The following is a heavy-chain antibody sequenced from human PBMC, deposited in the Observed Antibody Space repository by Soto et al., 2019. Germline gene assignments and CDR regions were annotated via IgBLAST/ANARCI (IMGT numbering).Heavy chain of an antibody. V-gene: IGHV3-23*01. CDR3: AKCPVLMPTSGGWCNWFDP. CDR2: IRGTAT. D-gene: IGHD2-21*01. Sequence: EVQLLESGGTLVQPGESLRLSCEVSGFSFSSFAMNWVRQAPGEGLEWVSSIRGTATSYADSEKGRFTISSGNSKHTVNPQMNTRRGGDTAVYYSAKCPVLMPTSGGWCNWFDPWGQGTLVIVSS. J-gene: IGHJ5*02. CDR1: GFSFSSFA.